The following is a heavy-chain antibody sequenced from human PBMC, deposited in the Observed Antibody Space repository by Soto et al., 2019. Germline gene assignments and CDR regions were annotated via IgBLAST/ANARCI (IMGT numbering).Heavy chain of an antibody. CDR3: ARHVHSSGNEAFDY. CDR1: GDCISGSY. J-gene: IGHJ4*02. D-gene: IGHD1-1*01. Sequence: SETLSLTCAVSGDCISGSYWSWIRQPPGKGLEWIGFIHYTGRTSYNPSLKSRITVSLDKSKNQFSLSLSSATAADTAVYYCARHVHSSGNEAFDYWGQGTLVTVSS. V-gene: IGHV4-59*08. CDR2: IHYTGRT.